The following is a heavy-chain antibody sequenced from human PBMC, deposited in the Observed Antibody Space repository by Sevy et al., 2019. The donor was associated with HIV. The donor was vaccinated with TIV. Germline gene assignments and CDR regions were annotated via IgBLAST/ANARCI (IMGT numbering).Heavy chain of an antibody. V-gene: IGHV4-4*02. CDR2: IYHGGST. D-gene: IGHD6-19*01. CDR3: ARGALGTGSGWFDY. Sequence: SETLSLTCAVSGGSITNMNWWIWVRQPPGKGLEWIGEIYHGGSTNYNPSLKSRVTISTDESKNQFSLRLNSVTGADTAVYYCARGALGTGSGWFDYWGQGTLVTVSS. J-gene: IGHJ4*02. CDR1: GGSITNMNW.